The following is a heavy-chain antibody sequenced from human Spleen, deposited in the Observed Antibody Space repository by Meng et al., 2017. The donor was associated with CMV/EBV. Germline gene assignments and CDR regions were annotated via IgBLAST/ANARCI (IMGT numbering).Heavy chain of an antibody. CDR2: IHHSRST. V-gene: IGHV4-34*01. Sequence: QKWGAGLLRPWESLSLTCAFYGEYFSGYYWRWIRQPPGKVLQWIGQIHHSRSTNYNPSLKSRVTISVDTYKNQFALKLSSVTAADTAVYYCARVVEMATPYFDYWGQGTLVTVSS. J-gene: IGHJ4*02. D-gene: IGHD5-24*01. CDR3: ARVVEMATPYFDY. CDR1: GEYFSGYY.